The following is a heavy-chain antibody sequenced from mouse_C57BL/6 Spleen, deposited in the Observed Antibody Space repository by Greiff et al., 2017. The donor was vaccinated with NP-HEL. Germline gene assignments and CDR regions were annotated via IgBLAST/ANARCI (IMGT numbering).Heavy chain of an antibody. V-gene: IGHV1-82*01. CDR1: GYAFSSSW. J-gene: IGHJ3*01. CDR3: ARGFTTVGFAY. Sequence: VQLQQSGPELVKPGASVKISCKASGYAFSSSWMNWVKQRPGKGLEWIGRIYPGDGDTNYNGKFKGKATLTADKSSSTAYMQLSSLTSEDSAVYFCARGFTTVGFAYWGQGTLVTVSA. D-gene: IGHD1-1*01. CDR2: IYPGDGDT.